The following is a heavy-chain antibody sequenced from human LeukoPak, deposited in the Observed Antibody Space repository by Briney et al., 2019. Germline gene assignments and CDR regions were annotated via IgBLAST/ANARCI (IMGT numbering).Heavy chain of an antibody. Sequence: SGGSLRLSCAASGFTFSSYSMNWVRQAPGKGLEWVSYISSSRNYIFYADSVKGRFTISRDNAKNSLYLQVNSLRAEDTAVYYCARDPYYYDSSGYYGEGFDYWGQGTLVTVSS. J-gene: IGHJ4*02. CDR2: ISSSRNYI. V-gene: IGHV3-21*01. CDR1: GFTFSSYS. D-gene: IGHD3-22*01. CDR3: ARDPYYYDSSGYYGEGFDY.